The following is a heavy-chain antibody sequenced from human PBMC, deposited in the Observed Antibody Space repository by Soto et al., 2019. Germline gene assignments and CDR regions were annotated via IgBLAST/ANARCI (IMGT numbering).Heavy chain of an antibody. Sequence: ASVKVSCKASGYTFTNYGITWVRQAPGQGLEWMGWIGANNGNTKDTGRFQGRVTMTTDTSTSTAYMELRSLRSDDTAVYYCAKEYCDSSRCYLPDYWGQGALVTVSS. D-gene: IGHD2-2*01. CDR1: GYTFTNYG. CDR2: IGANNGNT. J-gene: IGHJ4*02. V-gene: IGHV1-18*01. CDR3: AKEYCDSSRCYLPDY.